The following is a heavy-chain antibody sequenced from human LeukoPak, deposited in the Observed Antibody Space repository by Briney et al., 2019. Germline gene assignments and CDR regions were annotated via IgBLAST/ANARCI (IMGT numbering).Heavy chain of an antibody. CDR2: MSNSRSYI. CDR1: GFTFSSYS. CDR3: ARDLSSTMEV. D-gene: IGHD2-2*01. Sequence: GGSLRLSCAASGFTFSSYSMNWVRQSPGKGLEWVSSMSNSRSYIYYADSVKRLFTISRDNAKNSLDLQMNSLRAEDTAVYYCARDLSSTMEVWGEGTTVTVSS. V-gene: IGHV3-21*01. J-gene: IGHJ6*01.